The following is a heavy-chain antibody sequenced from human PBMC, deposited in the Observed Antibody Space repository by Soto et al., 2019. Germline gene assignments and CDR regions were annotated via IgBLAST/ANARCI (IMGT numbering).Heavy chain of an antibody. CDR1: GFTFSDYY. CDR3: ARDLGYFDSSGYFDY. J-gene: IGHJ4*02. D-gene: IGHD3-22*01. CDR2: ISSSVSTI. Sequence: GGSLRRSCAASGFTFSDYYMSWIRQAPGKGLEWVSFISSSVSTIYYADSVKGRFTISRDNAKNSLYLQMNGLRAEDTAVYYCARDLGYFDSSGYFDYWGQGTLVTVSS. V-gene: IGHV3-11*01.